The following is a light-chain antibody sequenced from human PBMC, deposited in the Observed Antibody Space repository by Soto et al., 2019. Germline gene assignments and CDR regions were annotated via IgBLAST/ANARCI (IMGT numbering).Light chain of an antibody. V-gene: IGLV1-51*02. CDR2: ENT. Sequence: QTVVTQPPSVSAAPGQRITISCSGSTSNIGNNYVSWYQHLPGTAPKLLIYENTKRPSGIPDRFSGSKSGTSATLGITGLQTGDEADYYCGTWDSSLSALVFGGGTKVTVL. J-gene: IGLJ2*01. CDR3: GTWDSSLSALV. CDR1: TSNIGNNY.